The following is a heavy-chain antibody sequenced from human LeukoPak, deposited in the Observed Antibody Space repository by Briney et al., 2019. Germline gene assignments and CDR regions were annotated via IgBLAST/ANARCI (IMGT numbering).Heavy chain of an antibody. CDR1: GFTVSSNY. Sequence: GGSLRLSCAASGFTVSSNYMSWVRQAPGKGLEWVSVIYSGGSTYYADSVKGRFTISRDNSKNTLYLQMNSLRAEDTAVYYCAKDRADIVVVVAATREITFDYWGQGTLVTVSS. D-gene: IGHD2-15*01. V-gene: IGHV3-66*01. CDR2: IYSGGST. CDR3: AKDRADIVVVVAATREITFDY. J-gene: IGHJ4*02.